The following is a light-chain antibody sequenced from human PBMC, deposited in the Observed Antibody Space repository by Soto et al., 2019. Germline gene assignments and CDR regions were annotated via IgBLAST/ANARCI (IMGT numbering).Light chain of an antibody. CDR3: AAWDDSLNAVV. CDR1: RSNIGGHA. V-gene: IGLV1-44*01. Sequence: VLTQPPSASGTPGQRVTISCSGTRSNIGGHAVNWYQQLPGTAPKRLIFSSDQRPSGVPDRFSGSKSGTSASLAISGLQSEDEADYFCAAWDDSLNAVVFGGGTKVTVL. J-gene: IGLJ2*01. CDR2: SSD.